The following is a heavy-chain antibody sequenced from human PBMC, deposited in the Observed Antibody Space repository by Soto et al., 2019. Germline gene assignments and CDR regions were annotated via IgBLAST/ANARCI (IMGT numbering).Heavy chain of an antibody. CDR1: GYTFTSYG. D-gene: IGHD3-9*01. V-gene: IGHV1-18*01. CDR3: ARVDESHSYYYYMDV. Sequence: ASVKVSCKASGYTFTSYGISWVRQAPGQGLDWMGWISAYNGNTNYAQKLQGRVTMTTDTSTSTAYMELRSLRSDDTAVYYCARVDESHSYYYYMDVWGKGTTVTVSS. J-gene: IGHJ6*03. CDR2: ISAYNGNT.